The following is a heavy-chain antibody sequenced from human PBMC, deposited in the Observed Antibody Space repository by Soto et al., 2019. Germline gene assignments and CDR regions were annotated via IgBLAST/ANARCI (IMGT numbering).Heavy chain of an antibody. D-gene: IGHD3-16*01. CDR3: ARDLGGPDY. CDR1: DFSLSPYW. Sequence: GGSLRLSCAASDFSLSPYWMHWVRQVPGRGLEWVARLSSDGFGAAYADSVKGRFFISRDIARNTLSLQMNSLRADDTAVYYCARDLGGPDYWGRGSSVTVSS. J-gene: IGHJ4*02. V-gene: IGHV3-74*03. CDR2: LSSDGFGA.